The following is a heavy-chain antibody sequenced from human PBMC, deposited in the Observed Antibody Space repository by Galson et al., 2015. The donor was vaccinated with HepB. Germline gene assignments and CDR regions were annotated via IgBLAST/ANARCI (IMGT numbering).Heavy chain of an antibody. CDR1: GFTVSSNY. V-gene: IGHV3-53*01. J-gene: IGHJ4*02. D-gene: IGHD6-19*01. Sequence: ALRLSCAASGFTVSSNYMSWVRQAPGKGLEWVSVIYSGGSTYYADSVKGRFTISRDNSKNTLYLQMNSLRAEDTAVYYCARVEVSPSIAVAGTDYFDYWGQGTLVTVSS. CDR2: IYSGGST. CDR3: ARVEVSPSIAVAGTDYFDY.